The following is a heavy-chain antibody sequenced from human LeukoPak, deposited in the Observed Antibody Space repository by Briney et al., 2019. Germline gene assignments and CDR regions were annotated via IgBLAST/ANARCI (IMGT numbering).Heavy chain of an antibody. CDR1: GFTFSDYY. V-gene: IGHV3-11*01. J-gene: IGHJ4*02. Sequence: GGPLRLSCAASGFTFSDYYMSWIRQAPGKGLEWVSYISSSGSTIYYADSVKGRFTISRDNAKNSLYLQMNSLRAEDTAVYYCARDDYYDSSGPDYWGQGTLVTVSS. D-gene: IGHD3-22*01. CDR2: ISSSGSTI. CDR3: ARDDYYDSSGPDY.